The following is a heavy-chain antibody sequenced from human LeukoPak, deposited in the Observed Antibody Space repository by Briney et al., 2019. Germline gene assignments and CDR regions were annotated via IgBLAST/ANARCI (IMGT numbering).Heavy chain of an antibody. J-gene: IGHJ4*02. CDR1: GFTFSNAW. Sequence: GGSLRLSCAASGFTFSNAWMSWVRQAPGKGLEWVGRIKSKTDGGTTDYAAPVKGRFTISRDDSKNTLYLQMNSLKTEDTAVYSCSTWITMVRGVIHLIDYWGQGTLVTVSS. CDR2: IKSKTDGGTT. D-gene: IGHD3-10*01. CDR3: STWITMVRGVIHLIDY. V-gene: IGHV3-15*01.